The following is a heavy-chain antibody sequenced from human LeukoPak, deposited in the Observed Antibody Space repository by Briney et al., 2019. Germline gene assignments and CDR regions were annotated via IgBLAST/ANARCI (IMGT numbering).Heavy chain of an antibody. Sequence: PGGSLRLSCAASGFTFSSCAMSWVRQAPGKGLEWVSAISGSGGNTYYADSVKGRFTISRDNSKNTLYLQMNSLRADDTAVYYCAKVPLSAAGGWFDPWGQGTLVTVSS. CDR1: GFTFSSCA. CDR3: AKVPLSAAGGWFDP. J-gene: IGHJ5*02. V-gene: IGHV3-23*01. D-gene: IGHD6-13*01. CDR2: ISGSGGNT.